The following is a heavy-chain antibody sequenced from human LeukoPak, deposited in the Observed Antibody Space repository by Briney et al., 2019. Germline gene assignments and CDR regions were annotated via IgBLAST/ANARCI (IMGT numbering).Heavy chain of an antibody. CDR2: ISYDGSNK. CDR3: KSQDY. CDR1: GFTFSSYA. J-gene: IGHJ4*02. V-gene: IGHV3-30-3*01. Sequence: GGSLRLSCAASGFTFSSYAMHWVRQAPGKGLEWVAVISYDGSNKYYADSVKGRFTISRDNSKNTLYLQMNSLRAEDTAVYFCKSQDYWGQGTLVTVSS.